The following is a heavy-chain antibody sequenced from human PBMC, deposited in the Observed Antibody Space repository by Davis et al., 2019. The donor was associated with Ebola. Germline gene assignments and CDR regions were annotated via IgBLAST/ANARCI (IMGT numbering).Heavy chain of an antibody. Sequence: GESLKISCAASGFTFSNYGMHWVRQAPGKGLEWVAVIWYDGINKYYADSVKGRFTISRDNSKNTLYLQMNSLRAEDTAVYYCARKTEFDYWGQGTLVTVSS. CDR1: GFTFSNYG. J-gene: IGHJ4*02. CDR3: ARKTEFDY. CDR2: IWYDGINK. D-gene: IGHD1-1*01. V-gene: IGHV3-30*19.